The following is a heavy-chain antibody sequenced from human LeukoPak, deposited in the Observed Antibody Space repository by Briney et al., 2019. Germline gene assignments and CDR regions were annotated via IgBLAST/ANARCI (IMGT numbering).Heavy chain of an antibody. CDR2: IIPIFGTA. CDR3: ASTFAHRVWYRLNDYYYYYMDV. Sequence: ASVKVSCKASGGTFSSYAISWVRQAPGQGLEWMGGIIPIFGTANYAQKFQGRVTITADESTSTAYMELSSLRSEDTAVYYCASTFAHRVWYRLNDYYYYYMDVWGKGTTVTISS. J-gene: IGHJ6*03. D-gene: IGHD6-13*01. V-gene: IGHV1-69*13. CDR1: GGTFSSYA.